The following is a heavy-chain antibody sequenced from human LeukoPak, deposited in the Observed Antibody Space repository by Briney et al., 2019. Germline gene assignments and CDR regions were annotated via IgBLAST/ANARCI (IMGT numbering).Heavy chain of an antibody. CDR1: GFTFSSYE. Sequence: GGSLRLSCAASGFTFSSYEMNWVRQAPGKGLEWVSYISSSGSTIYHADSVKGRFTISRDNAKNSLYLQMNSLRAEDTAVYYCARDLYYYDSSGYYYADHDAFDIWGQGTMVTVSS. CDR3: ARDLYYYDSSGYYYADHDAFDI. J-gene: IGHJ3*02. CDR2: ISSSGSTI. V-gene: IGHV3-48*03. D-gene: IGHD3-22*01.